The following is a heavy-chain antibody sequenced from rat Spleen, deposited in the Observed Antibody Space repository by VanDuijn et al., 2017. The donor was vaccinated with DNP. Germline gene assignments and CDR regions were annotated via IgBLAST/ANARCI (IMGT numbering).Heavy chain of an antibody. CDR3: ATHGSIATISTGAMDV. V-gene: IGHV5-7*01. Sequence: EVQLVESGGGLVQPGRSLKLSCAASGFTFSDYNMAWVRQAPKKGLEWVATIRYDGSSTYYRDSVKGRFTLSRDNARSTLHLQMDSLKSEDTATYYCATHGSIATISTGAMDVWGQGTSVTVSS. CDR2: IRYDGSST. D-gene: IGHD1-2*01. CDR1: GFTFSDYN. J-gene: IGHJ4*01.